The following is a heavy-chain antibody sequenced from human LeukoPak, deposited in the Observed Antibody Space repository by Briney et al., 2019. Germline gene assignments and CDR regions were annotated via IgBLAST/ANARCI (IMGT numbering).Heavy chain of an antibody. Sequence: GESLKISCKGSGYSFTSYWIGWVRQMPGKGLEWMGIIYPGDSDTRYSPSFQGQVTISADKSISTAYLQWSSLKASDTAMYYCARPSQRGYSYRYFDYWGQGNLVTVSS. D-gene: IGHD5-18*01. V-gene: IGHV5-51*01. CDR3: ARPSQRGYSYRYFDY. CDR1: GYSFTSYW. J-gene: IGHJ4*02. CDR2: IYPGDSDT.